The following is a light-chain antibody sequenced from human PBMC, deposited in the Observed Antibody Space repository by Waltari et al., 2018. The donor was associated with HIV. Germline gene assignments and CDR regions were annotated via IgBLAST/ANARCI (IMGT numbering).Light chain of an antibody. J-gene: IGLJ2*01. Sequence: QSELTQPPSVSAAPGQRVTIPCTGSSSNIGAGYDVHWSQQVPGRAPKVGIYGNSNRPSGVLDRFSGSKSGSSASLVITGLQSEDEADYYCQSYDSNLSGLFGGGTKVTVL. CDR1: SSNIGAGYD. CDR3: QSYDSNLSGL. CDR2: GNS. V-gene: IGLV1-40*01.